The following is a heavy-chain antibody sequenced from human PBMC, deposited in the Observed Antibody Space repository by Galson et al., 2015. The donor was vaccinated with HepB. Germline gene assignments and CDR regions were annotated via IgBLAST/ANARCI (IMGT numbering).Heavy chain of an antibody. V-gene: IGHV1-69*06. D-gene: IGHD3-3*01. J-gene: IGHJ4*02. CDR3: ARAVPVSFDFWSGYSHFDS. Sequence: CKASGSTLSNYGINWVRQAPGQGLEWMGGIIPIFGTTNYAQKFQGRVTLIADKSTSTAYMELSSLTSEDTAVYFCARAVPVSFDFWSGYSHFDSWGQGTVVTVSS. CDR2: IIPIFGTT. CDR1: GSTLSNYG.